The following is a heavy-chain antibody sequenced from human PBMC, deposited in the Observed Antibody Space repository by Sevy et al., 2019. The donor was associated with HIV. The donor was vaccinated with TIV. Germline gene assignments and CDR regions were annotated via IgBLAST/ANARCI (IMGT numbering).Heavy chain of an antibody. CDR2: FDPEDGET. Sequence: ASVKVSCKVSGYTLTKLSMHWVRQAPGKGLEWMGSFDPEDGETLYAQKLQGRVIINEDTSTDTAYMEVNSLRSEDTAVYYCATTKDYCENSGCPFDYWGQGTLVTVSS. V-gene: IGHV1-24*01. CDR1: GYTLTKLS. J-gene: IGHJ4*02. D-gene: IGHD3-22*01. CDR3: ATTKDYCENSGCPFDY.